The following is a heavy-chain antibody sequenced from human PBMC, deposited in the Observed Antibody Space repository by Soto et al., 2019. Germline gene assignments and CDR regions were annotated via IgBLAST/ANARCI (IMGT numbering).Heavy chain of an antibody. CDR1: GFTVSVYY. Sequence: PGGSLRLSCAASGFTVSVYYMGWIRQAPGKGLEWVSYISSSGSTIYYADSVKGRFTISRDNSKNTLYLQMNSLRAEDTAVYYCARNTVTTYYYYYMDVWGKGTTVTVSS. D-gene: IGHD4-4*01. CDR2: ISSSGSTI. V-gene: IGHV3-11*04. J-gene: IGHJ6*03. CDR3: ARNTVTTYYYYYMDV.